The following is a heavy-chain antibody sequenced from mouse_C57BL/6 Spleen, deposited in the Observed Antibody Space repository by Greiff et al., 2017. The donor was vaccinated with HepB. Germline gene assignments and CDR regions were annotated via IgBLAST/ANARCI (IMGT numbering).Heavy chain of an antibody. Sequence: VQLQQSGAELVRPGASVTLSCKASGYTFTDYEMHWVKQTPVHGLEWIGAIDPETGGTAYNQKFKGKAILTADKSSSTAYMELRSLTSEDSAVYYCTRSSTTVVAPGFAYWGQGTLVTVSA. CDR1: GYTFTDYE. J-gene: IGHJ3*01. V-gene: IGHV1-15*01. CDR3: TRSSTTVVAPGFAY. D-gene: IGHD1-1*01. CDR2: IDPETGGT.